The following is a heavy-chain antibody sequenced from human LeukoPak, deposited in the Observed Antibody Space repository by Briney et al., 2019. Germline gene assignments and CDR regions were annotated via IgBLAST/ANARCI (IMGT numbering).Heavy chain of an antibody. J-gene: IGHJ6*03. Sequence: GGSLRLSCAASGFTFSSYGMHWVRQAPGKGLEGVAYIQYDGSNQQYANSVKGRFSISRDSSKNILYLQMNSLRAEDTAVYYCAKDRCSNGIGCYYYYMDVWGKGTTVTISS. CDR3: AKDRCSNGIGCYYYYMDV. CDR2: IQYDGSNQ. V-gene: IGHV3-30*02. D-gene: IGHD2-8*01. CDR1: GFTFSSYG.